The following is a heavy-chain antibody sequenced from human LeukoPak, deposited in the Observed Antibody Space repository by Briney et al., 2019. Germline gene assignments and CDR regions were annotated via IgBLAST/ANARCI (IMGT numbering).Heavy chain of an antibody. CDR1: GFPFSTSG. J-gene: IGHJ4*02. Sequence: GGPRGSSWPASGFPFSTSGLTWSRKVPGQGLEWVANIKQDGSEKHYVDSVKGRFTISRDNAKNSLYLQMNSLRAEDTAVYYCARDRQIAYWGQGTLVTVSS. CDR3: ARDRQIAY. CDR2: IKQDGSEK. V-gene: IGHV3-7*01.